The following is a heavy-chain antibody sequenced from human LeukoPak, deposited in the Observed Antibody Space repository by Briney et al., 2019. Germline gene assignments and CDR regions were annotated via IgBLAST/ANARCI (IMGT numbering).Heavy chain of an antibody. CDR3: ARQEYSYGHDY. D-gene: IGHD5-18*01. CDR1: GGSISSSSYY. V-gene: IGHV4-39*01. CDR2: IYYRGST. J-gene: IGHJ4*02. Sequence: PSETLSLTCTVSGGSISSSSYYWGWIRQPPGKGLEWIGSIYYRGSTYYNPSLKSRVTISVDASKNQFSLKLSSVTAADTAVYYCARQEYSYGHDYWGQGTLVTVSS.